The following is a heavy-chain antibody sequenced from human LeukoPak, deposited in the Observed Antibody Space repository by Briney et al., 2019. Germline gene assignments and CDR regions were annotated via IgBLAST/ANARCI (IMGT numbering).Heavy chain of an antibody. Sequence: HPGVSLRLSCAASGFTFSTFGMHRVRQTPGKGLEWVAAISYDTNDKHYSDSVRGRFTISRDNSKNTLYLHMNSLRPEDTAVYYCARQGTYSSAIGMGYWGQGTLVTVSS. J-gene: IGHJ4*02. D-gene: IGHD6-19*01. CDR2: ISYDTNDK. V-gene: IGHV3-30*03. CDR3: ARQGTYSSAIGMGY. CDR1: GFTFSTFG.